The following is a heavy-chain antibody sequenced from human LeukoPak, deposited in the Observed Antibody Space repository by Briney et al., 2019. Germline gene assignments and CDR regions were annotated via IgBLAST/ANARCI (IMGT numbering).Heavy chain of an antibody. V-gene: IGHV4-30-2*02. CDR2: IYHSGST. D-gene: IGHD6-13*01. CDR1: GGSISSGGYS. Sequence: SQTLSLTCAVSGGSISSGGYSWSWIRQPPGKGLEWIGYIYHSGSTYYNPSLKSRATISVDTSKNQFSLKLSSVTAADTAVYYCASSPSGSSWSYFDYWGQGTLVTVSS. CDR3: ASSPSGSSWSYFDY. J-gene: IGHJ4*02.